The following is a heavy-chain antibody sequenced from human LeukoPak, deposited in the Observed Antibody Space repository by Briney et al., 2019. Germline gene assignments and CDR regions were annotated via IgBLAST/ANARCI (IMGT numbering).Heavy chain of an antibody. CDR3: ARDRFGYSCGNDDYYYGMDV. Sequence: SVKVSCKASGGTFSSYAISWVRQAPGQGLEWMGGIIPIFGTANYAQKFQGRVTITADKSTSTAYMELSSLRSEDTAVYYCARDRFGYSCGNDDYYYGMDVWGKGTTVTVSS. D-gene: IGHD5-18*01. CDR1: GGTFSSYA. CDR2: IIPIFGTA. J-gene: IGHJ6*04. V-gene: IGHV1-69*06.